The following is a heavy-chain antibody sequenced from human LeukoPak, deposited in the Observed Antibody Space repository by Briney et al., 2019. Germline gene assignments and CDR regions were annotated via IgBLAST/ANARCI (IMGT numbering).Heavy chain of an antibody. J-gene: IGHJ4*02. CDR3: AIDGAVAGQN. Sequence: GGSLRLSCAACGFTFSSYSMNWVRQAPGKGLEWVSSISSSSSYIYYADSVKGRFTISRDNAKNSLYLQMNSLRAEDTAVYYCAIDGAVAGQNWGQGTLVTVSS. V-gene: IGHV3-21*01. CDR1: GFTFSSYS. D-gene: IGHD6-19*01. CDR2: ISSSSSYI.